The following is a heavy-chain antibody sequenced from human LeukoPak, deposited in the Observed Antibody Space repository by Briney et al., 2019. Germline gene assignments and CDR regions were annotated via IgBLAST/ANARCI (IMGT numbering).Heavy chain of an antibody. CDR3: ARALSGKSRSPTRGAFDI. CDR2: ISYDGSNK. D-gene: IGHD1-26*01. CDR1: GFTFSSYA. J-gene: IGHJ3*02. V-gene: IGHV3-30-3*01. Sequence: PGGSLRLSCAASGFTFSSYAMHWVRQAPGKGLEWVAVISYDGSNKHYADSVKGRFTISRDNSKNTLYLQMNSLRAEDTAVYYCARALSGKSRSPTRGAFDIWGQGTMVTVSS.